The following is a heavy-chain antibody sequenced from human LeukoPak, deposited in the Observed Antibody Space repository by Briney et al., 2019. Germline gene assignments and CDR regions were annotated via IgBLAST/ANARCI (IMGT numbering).Heavy chain of an antibody. CDR3: AREITSGITIFGVVSMGYYYYYMDV. J-gene: IGHJ6*03. CDR1: GGSISSYY. D-gene: IGHD3-3*01. V-gene: IGHV4-4*07. Sequence: SETLSLTCTVSGGSISSYYWSWIRQPAGKGLEWIGRIYTSGSTNYNPSPKSRVTMSVDTSKNQFSLKLSSVTAADTAVYYCAREITSGITIFGVVSMGYYYYYMDVWGKGTTVTVSS. CDR2: IYTSGST.